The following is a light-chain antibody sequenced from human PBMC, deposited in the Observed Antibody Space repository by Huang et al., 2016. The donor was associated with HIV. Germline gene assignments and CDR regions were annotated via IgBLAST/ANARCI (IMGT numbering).Light chain of an antibody. CDR1: QTIKNIY. J-gene: IGKJ5*01. CDR3: QQYDSSQGIS. Sequence: EIVLTQSPDTLSLSPGERATVSCRVSQTIKNIYLAWYQQKPGQGPRLLIYGASSRATDIPDRFSGSGSGTDFILTINRLEPEDFAVYYCQQYDSSQGISFGQGTRLEMK. CDR2: GAS. V-gene: IGKV3-20*01.